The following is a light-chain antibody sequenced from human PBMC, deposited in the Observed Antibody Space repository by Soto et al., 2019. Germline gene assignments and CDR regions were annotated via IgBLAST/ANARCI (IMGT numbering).Light chain of an antibody. J-gene: IGKJ5*01. CDR2: GAS. CDR3: QRYGTSTT. CDR1: QSVPNSY. V-gene: IGKV3-20*01. Sequence: IVKTESPGTLSLSPVERATLSCRASQSVPNSYLAWYQQKPGQAPRLLIYGASSRATGIPVRFSGSGSGTDFTLTFSRLEPEDFAVYYCQRYGTSTTFGQGTRLEI.